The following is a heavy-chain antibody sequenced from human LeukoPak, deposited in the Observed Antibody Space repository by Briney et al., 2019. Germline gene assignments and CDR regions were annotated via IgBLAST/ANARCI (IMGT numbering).Heavy chain of an antibody. Sequence: GGSLRLSCAASGFTFSSYGMHWVRQAPGKVLEWVAFIRYDGNNKYYADSVKGRFTISRDNSKSTLYLQMNTLRAEDTAVYYCAKLISPYDHWGQGTLVLVSS. CDR1: GFTFSSYG. J-gene: IGHJ4*02. CDR2: IRYDGNNK. CDR3: AKLISPYDH. V-gene: IGHV3-30*02.